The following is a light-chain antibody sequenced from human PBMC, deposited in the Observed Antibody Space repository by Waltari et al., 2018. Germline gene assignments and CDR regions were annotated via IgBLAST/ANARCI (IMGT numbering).Light chain of an antibody. CDR2: GAS. CDR1: QSVTTNY. V-gene: IGKV3-20*01. J-gene: IGKJ1*01. Sequence: EIVLTQSPGTLSLSAGERATLSCRASQSVTTNYLAWYQQNPGQAPRLLIYGASNRATRIPDRFTGSGSGTDFTLTISRLEPEDFAVYYCQQYGSSPGTFGQGTKVEIK. CDR3: QQYGSSPGT.